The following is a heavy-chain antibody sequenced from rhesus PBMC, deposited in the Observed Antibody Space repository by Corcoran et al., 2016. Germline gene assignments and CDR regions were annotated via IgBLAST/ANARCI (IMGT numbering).Heavy chain of an antibody. D-gene: IGHD2-21*01. CDR1: GYTFTDYY. CDR2: TNPKTGNT. V-gene: IGHV1-138*01. CDR3: ERVGWLVY. Sequence: QVQLVQSGAEVKKPGSSVKVSCKASGYTFTDYYMHWVRQAPGQGLEWMGETNPKTGNTNYAQKFKGRVTMTRDTSTSTAYMELNSLRSEDTAVYYCERVGWLVYWGQGVLVTVSS. J-gene: IGHJ4*01.